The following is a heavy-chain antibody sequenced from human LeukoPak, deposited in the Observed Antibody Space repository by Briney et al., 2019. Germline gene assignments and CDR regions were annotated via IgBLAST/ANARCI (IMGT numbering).Heavy chain of an antibody. Sequence: GGSLRLSCAASGFTFSNYAMSWVRQAPGKGLEWVSVISSSGGSTYYADSVKGRFTISRDNAKNSLYLQMNSLRAEDTAVYYCARDYVWGSDRYTDYWGQGTLVTVSS. CDR1: GFTFSNYA. D-gene: IGHD3-16*02. V-gene: IGHV3-23*01. CDR3: ARDYVWGSDRYTDY. J-gene: IGHJ4*02. CDR2: ISSSGGST.